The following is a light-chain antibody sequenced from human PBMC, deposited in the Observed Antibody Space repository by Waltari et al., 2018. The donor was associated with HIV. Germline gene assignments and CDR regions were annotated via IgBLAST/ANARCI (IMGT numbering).Light chain of an antibody. CDR3: AAWDDSLNGYV. V-gene: IGLV1-44*01. Sequence: QSVLTQPPSASGTPGQRVTISCSGSSSNIGSNTVNWYQQLPGTAPKLLIYSNNTGPAGVPDRFSGSKSGPSASLAISGLQSEDEADYYCAAWDDSLNGYVFGTGTKVTVL. CDR2: SNN. CDR1: SSNIGSNT. J-gene: IGLJ1*01.